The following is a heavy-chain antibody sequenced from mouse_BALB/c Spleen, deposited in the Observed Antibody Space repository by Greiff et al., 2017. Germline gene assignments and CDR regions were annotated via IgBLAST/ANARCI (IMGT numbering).Heavy chain of an antibody. V-gene: IGHV14-3*02. Sequence: EVQLQESGAELVKPGASVKLSCTASGFNIKDTYMHWVKQRPEQGLEWIGRIDPANGNTKYDPKFQGKATITADTSSNTAYLQLSSLTSEDTAVYYCARGGSTSDYYAMDYWGQGTSVTVSS. CDR1: GFNIKDTY. D-gene: IGHD6-1*01. CDR3: ARGGSTSDYYAMDY. J-gene: IGHJ4*01. CDR2: IDPANGNT.